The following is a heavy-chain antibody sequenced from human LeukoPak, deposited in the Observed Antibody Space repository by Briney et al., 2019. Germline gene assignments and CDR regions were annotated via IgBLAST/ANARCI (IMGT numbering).Heavy chain of an antibody. V-gene: IGHV3-66*01. CDR2: VYSGGLT. J-gene: IGHJ6*02. Sequence: GGSLRPSCAASGFIVSENYMSWVRQAPGKGLEWVSTVYSGGLTFYADPVKGRFTISRDNSKNTLYLQMSILRAEDTAVYYCVRDRWPGLGDFWGQGTTVTVSS. D-gene: IGHD3/OR15-3a*01. CDR1: GFIVSENY. CDR3: VRDRWPGLGDF.